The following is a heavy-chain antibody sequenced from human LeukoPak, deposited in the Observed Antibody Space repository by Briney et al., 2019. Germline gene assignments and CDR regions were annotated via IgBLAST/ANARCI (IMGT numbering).Heavy chain of an antibody. V-gene: IGHV3-23*01. J-gene: IGHJ4*02. Sequence: GGSLRLSCAASEFTVSSNYMSWVRQAPGKGLEWVSAISGAGISTYYADSVKGRFTISRDNSKNTLYLQMNSPRAEDTAVYYCAKVRTGHYFDYWGQGTLVTVSS. CDR3: AKVRTGHYFDY. CDR2: ISGAGIST. CDR1: EFTVSSNY. D-gene: IGHD1-1*01.